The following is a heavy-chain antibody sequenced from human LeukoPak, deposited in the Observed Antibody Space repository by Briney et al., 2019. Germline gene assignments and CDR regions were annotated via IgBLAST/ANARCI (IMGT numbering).Heavy chain of an antibody. CDR1: GYTFTSYA. D-gene: IGHD1-26*01. CDR3: ARGITNSGSYSYYFDY. J-gene: IGHJ4*02. Sequence: ASVKVSCKASGYTFTSYAMHWVRQAPGQRLEWMGWINAGNGNTKYSQKFQGRVTITGNTSISTAYMELSSLRSEDTAVYYCARGITNSGSYSYYFDYWGQGTLVTVSS. V-gene: IGHV1-3*01. CDR2: INAGNGNT.